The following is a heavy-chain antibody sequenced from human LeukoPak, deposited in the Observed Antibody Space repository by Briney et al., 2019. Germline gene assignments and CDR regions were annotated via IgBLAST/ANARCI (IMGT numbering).Heavy chain of an antibody. CDR2: ISSSSSYI. CDR3: ARAGIQLWLEYYFDY. Sequence: GGSLRLSCAASGFTFSSYSMNWVRQAPGKGLEWVSSISSSSSYIYYADSVKGRFTISRDNAKNSLYLQMNSLRAEDTAVYYCARAGIQLWLEYYFDYWGQGTLVTVSS. D-gene: IGHD5-18*01. V-gene: IGHV3-21*04. CDR1: GFTFSSYS. J-gene: IGHJ4*02.